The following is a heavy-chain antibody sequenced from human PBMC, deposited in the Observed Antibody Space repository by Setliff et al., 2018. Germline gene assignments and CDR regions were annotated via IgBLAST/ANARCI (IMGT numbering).Heavy chain of an antibody. V-gene: IGHV4-34*01. Sequence: SETLSLTCGGYGGSLSDYYWSWIRQPPGKGLEWIGEINQSGSTTYNPSLKSRVTISVDTSKNQFSLKLSSVTAADTAVYYCARGKVLYDYVWGSYRYEDYYYGMDVWGQGTTVTVSS. D-gene: IGHD3-16*02. J-gene: IGHJ6*02. CDR2: INQSGST. CDR3: ARGKVLYDYVWGSYRYEDYYYGMDV. CDR1: GGSLSDYY.